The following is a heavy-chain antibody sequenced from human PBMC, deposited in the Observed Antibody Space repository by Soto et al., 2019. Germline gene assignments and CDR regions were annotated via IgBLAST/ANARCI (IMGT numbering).Heavy chain of an antibody. J-gene: IGHJ4*02. CDR1: AFTFSTYA. D-gene: IGHD3-3*01. CDR3: ARDGWSGYYDFDY. V-gene: IGHV3-30-3*01. Sequence: QVQLVESGGGVVQPGTSLRLSCVASAFTFSTYAIHWVRQAPGKGLEWMAVISFDGSNEYYADSVKGRFTISRDNSKNTVYLQVNSLRVEDTAVYYCARDGWSGYYDFDYWGQGTLVTVSS. CDR2: ISFDGSNE.